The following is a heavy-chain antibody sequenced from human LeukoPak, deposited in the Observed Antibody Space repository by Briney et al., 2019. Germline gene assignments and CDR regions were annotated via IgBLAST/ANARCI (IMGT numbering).Heavy chain of an antibody. CDR1: GFSFSDSY. CDR2: ISSSGSYK. Sequence: GGSLRLSCAASGFSFSDSYMTWIRQAPGKGLEWVSYISSSGSYKDYADSVKGRFAISRDNGKNSLFPQMNSLRLEDTAVYYCARYRNALVRESYGAWFDPWGQGTLVTVSS. D-gene: IGHD3-10*01. J-gene: IGHJ5*02. V-gene: IGHV3-11*03. CDR3: ARYRNALVRESYGAWFDP.